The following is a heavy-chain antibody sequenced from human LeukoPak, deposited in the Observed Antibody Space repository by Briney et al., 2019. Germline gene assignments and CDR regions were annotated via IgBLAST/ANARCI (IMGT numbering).Heavy chain of an antibody. CDR2: INHSGST. D-gene: IGHD2-15*01. CDR3: ARHVLGYCSGGSCYSGAFDI. J-gene: IGHJ3*02. Sequence: PSETLSLTCAVYGGSFSGYYWSWIRQPPGKGLEWIGEINHSGSTNYNPSLKSRVTISVDTSKNQFSLKLSSVTAADTAVYYCARHVLGYCSGGSCYSGAFDIWGQGTMVTVSS. CDR1: GGSFSGYY. V-gene: IGHV4-34*01.